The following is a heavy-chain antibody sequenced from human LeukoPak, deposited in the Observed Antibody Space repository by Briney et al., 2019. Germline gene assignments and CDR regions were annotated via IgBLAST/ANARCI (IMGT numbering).Heavy chain of an antibody. J-gene: IGHJ6*02. D-gene: IGHD2-21*02. CDR1: GFXFSGYD. CDR3: TRTGLRGVTGDYHALDV. V-gene: IGHV3-13*01. Sequence: GGSLRLSCAGNGFXFSGYDIHWVRQVTGKGLEWVQTIFGSGDTFFADSVKGRFTISRTNAESSLYLQMSSLRAGDTAVYYCTRTGLRGVTGDYHALDVWGQGTTVTVSS. CDR2: IFGSGDT.